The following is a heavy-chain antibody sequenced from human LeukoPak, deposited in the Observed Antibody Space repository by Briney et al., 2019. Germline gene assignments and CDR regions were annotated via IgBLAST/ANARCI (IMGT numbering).Heavy chain of an antibody. J-gene: IGHJ3*02. Sequence: ALVKVSCKASGYTFTGYYMHWARQAPGQGLEWMGWINPNSGGTNYAQKFQGRVTMTSDTSISTAYMELSRLRSDDTAVYYCARDGLNDAFDIWGQGTTVTVSS. CDR2: INPNSGGT. CDR3: ARDGLNDAFDI. V-gene: IGHV1-2*02. CDR1: GYTFTGYY.